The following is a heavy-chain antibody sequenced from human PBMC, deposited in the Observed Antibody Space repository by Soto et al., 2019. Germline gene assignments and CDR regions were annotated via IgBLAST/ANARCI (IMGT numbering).Heavy chain of an antibody. CDR2: INPSGGST. Sequence: ASVKVSFKASGYTFTTYYRYWVRQAPGQGLEWMGIINPSGGSTSFAQKFQGRVTMTRDTSTSTVYMELISLTSEDTAVYYCARDVGMASRPYLDYWGQGTLVTVSS. J-gene: IGHJ4*02. CDR1: GYTFTTYY. CDR3: ARDVGMASRPYLDY. D-gene: IGHD6-6*01. V-gene: IGHV1-46*01.